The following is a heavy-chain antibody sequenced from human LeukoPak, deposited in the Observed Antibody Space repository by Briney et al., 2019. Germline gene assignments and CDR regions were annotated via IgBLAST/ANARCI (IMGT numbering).Heavy chain of an antibody. CDR2: IYTSGST. J-gene: IGHJ5*02. D-gene: IGHD2-2*01. Sequence: SETLSLTCTVSGGSISSGSYYWSWIRQPAGKGLEWIGRIYTSGSTNYNPSLKSRVTISVDTSKNQFSLKLSSVTAADTAVYYCARDLRRYCSSTSCYGGGNWFDPWGQGTLVTVSP. CDR3: ARDLRRYCSSTSCYGGGNWFDP. V-gene: IGHV4-61*02. CDR1: GGSISSGSYY.